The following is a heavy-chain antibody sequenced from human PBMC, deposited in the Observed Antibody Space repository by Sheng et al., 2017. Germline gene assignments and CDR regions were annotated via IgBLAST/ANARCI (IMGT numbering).Heavy chain of an antibody. D-gene: IGHD3-9*01. CDR3: AKDIDYDILTGHNPGFDY. V-gene: IGHV3-30*18. CDR1: GFTFSSYG. CDR2: ISYDGSNK. J-gene: IGHJ4*02. Sequence: QVQLVESGGGVVQPGRSLRLSCAASGFTFSSYGMHWVRQAPGKGLEWVAVISYDGSNKYYADSVKGRFTISRDNSKNTLYLQMNSLRAEDTAVYYCAKDIDYDILTGHNPGFDYWGQGTLVTVSS.